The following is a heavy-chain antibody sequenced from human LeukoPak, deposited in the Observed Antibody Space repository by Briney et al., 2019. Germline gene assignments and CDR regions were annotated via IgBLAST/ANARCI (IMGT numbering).Heavy chain of an antibody. CDR2: ISSSSRTI. Sequence: GGSLRLSCAASGFTFSSYSMNWVRQAPGKGLEWISYISSSSRTIYYADSVKGRFTISRDNAKNSLYLQMNSLRAEDTALYYCAKDMGSSGYLVYWGQGTLVTVSS. D-gene: IGHD3-22*01. J-gene: IGHJ4*02. CDR3: AKDMGSSGYLVY. V-gene: IGHV3-48*04. CDR1: GFTFSSYS.